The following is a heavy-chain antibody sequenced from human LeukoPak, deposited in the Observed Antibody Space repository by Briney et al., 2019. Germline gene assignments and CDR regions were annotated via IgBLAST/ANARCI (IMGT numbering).Heavy chain of an antibody. CDR1: GGSSSSHY. J-gene: IGHJ6*03. D-gene: IGHD6-6*01. CDR3: ARVVLDYYYYMDV. Sequence: PSDTLALTCTVCGGSSSSHYLRWIGQPPGKGLEWIGYIYYSGSTNYNPSLKSRVTISVDTSKNQFSLKLSSVTAADTAVYYCARVVLDYYYYMDVWGKGTTVTVSS. CDR2: IYYSGST. V-gene: IGHV4-59*11.